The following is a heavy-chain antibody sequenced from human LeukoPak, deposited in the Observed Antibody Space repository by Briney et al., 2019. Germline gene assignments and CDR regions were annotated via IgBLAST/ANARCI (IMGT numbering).Heavy chain of an antibody. V-gene: IGHV3-48*02. CDR2: ISTGSSTI. CDR1: AFTFSTYS. Sequence: GGSLRLSCAASAFTFSTYSMNWVRQAPGKGLEWVSFISTGSSTIYYADSVKGRFTISRDNAKNSLYLQMNSLRDEDTAVYYCARVAEIQLWLRSAFDYWGQGTLVTVSS. D-gene: IGHD5-18*01. CDR3: ARVAEIQLWLRSAFDY. J-gene: IGHJ4*02.